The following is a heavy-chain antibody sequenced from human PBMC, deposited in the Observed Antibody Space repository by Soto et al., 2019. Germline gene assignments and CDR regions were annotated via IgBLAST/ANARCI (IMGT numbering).Heavy chain of an antibody. CDR2: ISSSGGST. Sequence: QLGGSLRLSCSASGFTFTNYAMTWVRQAPGKGLEWVSAISSSGGSTYYADSVKGRFAISRDNSKNTLYLQMNSLRAEDTAVYYCAKCRWGDPVATHYWGQGTLVTVSS. J-gene: IGHJ4*02. V-gene: IGHV3-23*01. D-gene: IGHD6-19*01. CDR3: AKCRWGDPVATHY. CDR1: GFTFTNYA.